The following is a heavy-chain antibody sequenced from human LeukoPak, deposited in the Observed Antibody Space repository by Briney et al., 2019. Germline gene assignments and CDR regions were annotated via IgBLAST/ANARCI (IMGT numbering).Heavy chain of an antibody. V-gene: IGHV3-23*01. CDR1: GFTFSSYA. Sequence: PGGSLRLSCAASGFTFSSYAMSWVRQAPEKGLEWDSAISGSGGSTYYADSVKGRFTISRDNSKNTLYLQMNSLRAEDTAVYYCAKGGFSGFGGYDWVDNWGQGTPVTVSS. CDR2: ISGSGGST. D-gene: IGHD5-12*01. CDR3: AKGGFSGFGGYDWVDN. J-gene: IGHJ4*02.